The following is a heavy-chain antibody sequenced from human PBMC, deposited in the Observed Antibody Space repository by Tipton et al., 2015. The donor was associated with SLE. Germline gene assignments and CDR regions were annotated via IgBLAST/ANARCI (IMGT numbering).Heavy chain of an antibody. D-gene: IGHD3-22*01. J-gene: IGHJ5*02. CDR1: GASISSNY. Sequence: TLSLTCSVSGASISSNYWGWIRQPPGKGLEWIGGIYFSGSTYYNPSLKSRVSMSMDTSNNQFSLRLGSMTAADTAVYYCAREGGTSGYYYALWPDLWGQGTRVTVSS. CDR2: IYFSGST. V-gene: IGHV4-59*05. CDR3: AREGGTSGYYYALWPDL.